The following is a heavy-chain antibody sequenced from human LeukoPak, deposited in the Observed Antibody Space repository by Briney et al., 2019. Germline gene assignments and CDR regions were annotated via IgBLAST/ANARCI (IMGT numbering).Heavy chain of an antibody. Sequence: PSQTLSLTCTVSGGSISSGDYYWSWIRQPPGKGLEWIGYNYYSGSTYYNPSLKSLVTISLDTSKNQFSLKLSSVTAADTAVYYCARQEYSGYDSANWFDPWGQGTLVTVSS. J-gene: IGHJ5*02. CDR1: GGSISSGDYY. CDR3: ARQEYSGYDSANWFDP. CDR2: NYYSGST. V-gene: IGHV4-30-4*01. D-gene: IGHD5-12*01.